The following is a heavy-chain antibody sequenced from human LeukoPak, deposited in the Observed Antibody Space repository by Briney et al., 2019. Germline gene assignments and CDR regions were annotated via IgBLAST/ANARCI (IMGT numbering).Heavy chain of an antibody. J-gene: IGHJ5*02. CDR1: GGSISSSSYY. V-gene: IGHV4-39*01. CDR2: ISYSGST. D-gene: IGHD3-16*01. Sequence: SETLSLTCAVSGGSISSSSYYWGWIRQPPGKGLEWIGSISYSGSTYYNPSLKSRVTTSVDTSKNQFSLKLSSVTAADTAVYYCARHGGLGPRSWFDPWGQGTLVTVSS. CDR3: ARHGGLGPRSWFDP.